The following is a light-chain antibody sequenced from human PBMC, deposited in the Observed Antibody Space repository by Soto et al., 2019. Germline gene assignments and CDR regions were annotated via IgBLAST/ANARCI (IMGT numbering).Light chain of an antibody. CDR1: QTISSW. J-gene: IGKJ1*01. Sequence: DIQMTQSPSTLSGSVGDRVTITCRASQTISSWLAWYQQKPGKAPKVLIFKASTLKSGGPSRYSGSGSGTEFTLTISSLQPDDFATYYCQHYKSYAEAFGQGTKVELK. V-gene: IGKV1-5*03. CDR2: KAS. CDR3: QHYKSYAEA.